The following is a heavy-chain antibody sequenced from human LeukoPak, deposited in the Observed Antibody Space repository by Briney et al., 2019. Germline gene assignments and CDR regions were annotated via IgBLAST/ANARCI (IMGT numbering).Heavy chain of an antibody. V-gene: IGHV5-51*01. CDR1: GYSFTSQW. CDR2: IYPDDSDI. D-gene: IGHD4-17*01. Sequence: GESLKISCQGSGYSFTSQWIAWVRQMPGKGLEWMGIIYPDDSDIRYNPSFQGQVTMSADKSVNVAYLQWSSLKASGTAIYYCATFSNYGDFFDYWGQGTLVTVSS. CDR3: ATFSNYGDFFDY. J-gene: IGHJ4*02.